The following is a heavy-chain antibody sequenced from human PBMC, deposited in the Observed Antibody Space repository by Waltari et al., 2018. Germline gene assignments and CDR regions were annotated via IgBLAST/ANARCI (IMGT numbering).Heavy chain of an antibody. CDR1: GGSISSSYT. CDR2: MDYTGGT. J-gene: IGHJ3*02. CDR3: VRPGSTVTPRAFDI. Sequence: QLQLQESGPGLVKPSETLALNCTSPGGSISSSYTWAWVRQPPGEGPGWGGTMDYTGGTYNNPSLESRLNMSIDTSKNQFSLKLSYVTASDTAFYYCVRPGSTVTPRAFDIWGQGIKVTVSS. V-gene: IGHV4-39*01. D-gene: IGHD4-17*01.